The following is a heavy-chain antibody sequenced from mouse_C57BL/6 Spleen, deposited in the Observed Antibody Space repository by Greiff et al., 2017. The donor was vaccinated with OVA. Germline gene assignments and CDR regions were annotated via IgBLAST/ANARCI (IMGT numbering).Heavy chain of an antibody. CDR2: LDPSDSYT. D-gene: IGHD1-1*01. CDR3: AREDYYGSGGFAY. CDR1: GYTFPSYW. Sequence: QVQLQQPGAELVMPGASVKLSCKASGYTFPSYWMHWVKQRPGQGLEWIGELDPSDSYTNSNQQFKGKSTLTVDKSSSTAYMQLSSLTSEDSAVYYCAREDYYGSGGFAYWGQGTLVTVSA. J-gene: IGHJ3*01. V-gene: IGHV1-69*01.